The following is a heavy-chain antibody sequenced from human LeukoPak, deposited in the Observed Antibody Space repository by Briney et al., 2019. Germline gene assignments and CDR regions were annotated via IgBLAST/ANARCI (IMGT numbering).Heavy chain of an antibody. CDR2: IWYDGSNK. CDR1: GFTFRNAW. J-gene: IGHJ4*02. V-gene: IGHV3-33*08. D-gene: IGHD2-15*01. Sequence: GGSLRLSCAASGFTFRNAWMSWVRQAPGKGLEWVAVIWYDGSNKYYADSVKGRFTISRDNSKNTLYLQMNSLRAEDTAVYYCARGGEGYCSGGSCNFRQFDYWGQGTLVTVSS. CDR3: ARGGEGYCSGGSCNFRQFDY.